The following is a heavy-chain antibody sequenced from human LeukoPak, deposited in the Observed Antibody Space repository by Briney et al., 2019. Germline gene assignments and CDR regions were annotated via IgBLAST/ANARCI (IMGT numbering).Heavy chain of an antibody. V-gene: IGHV3-66*01. CDR2: IYSGGSI. J-gene: IGHJ5*02. CDR3: ARVPGYSSSWCFDP. D-gene: IGHD6-13*01. Sequence: GGSLSLSCAASGFTFSSNYMSWVRQAPGKGLEWVSVIYSGGSIYYEDSVKGRFTISRDNYKNTLYLQMNSLRAEDTAVYYCARVPGYSSSWCFDPWGQGTLVTVSS. CDR1: GFTFSSNY.